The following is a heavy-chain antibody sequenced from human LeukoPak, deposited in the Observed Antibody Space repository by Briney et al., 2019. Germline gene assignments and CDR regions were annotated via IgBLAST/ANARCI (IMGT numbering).Heavy chain of an antibody. J-gene: IGHJ6*02. CDR1: GFTLTYYA. Sequence: GGSLRLSCAASGFTLTYYAMHWVRQAPGKGLEWVSAISGSGGSTYYADSVKGRFTISRDNSKNTLYLQMNSLRAEDTAVYYCAKGIVVVPAAMYYYYGMDVWGQGTTVTVSS. V-gene: IGHV3-23*01. D-gene: IGHD2-2*01. CDR2: ISGSGGST. CDR3: AKGIVVVPAAMYYYYGMDV.